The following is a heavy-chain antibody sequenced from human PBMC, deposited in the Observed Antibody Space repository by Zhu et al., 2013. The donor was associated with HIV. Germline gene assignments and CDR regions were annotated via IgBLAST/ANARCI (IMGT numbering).Heavy chain of an antibody. CDR1: GSTFSTSW. D-gene: IGHD2-15*01. J-gene: IGHJ5*02. Sequence: EVQLVQSGAELKKPGESLKISCKGSGSTFSTSWIGWVRQIPGKGLEWMGLIYVGDSETKYSPSFQGQVTISADKSSTTVYLEWSSLKASDSAIYYCARRGSSTWYNWFDPWGQGTLVTVSS. CDR3: ARRGSSTWYNWFDP. CDR2: IYVGDSET. V-gene: IGHV5-51*01.